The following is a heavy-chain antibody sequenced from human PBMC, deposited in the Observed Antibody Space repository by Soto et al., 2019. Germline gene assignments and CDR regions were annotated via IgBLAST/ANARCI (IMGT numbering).Heavy chain of an antibody. J-gene: IGHJ6*02. CDR2: IGTAGDP. CDR3: ARSLYIHYYGMDV. D-gene: IGHD4-4*01. Sequence: SLRLSCAASGFTFSSYDMHWVRQATGKGLEWVSAIGTAGDPYYPGSVKGRFTISRENAKNSLYLQMNSLRAGDTAVYYCARSLYIHYYGMDVWGQGTTVTVSS. V-gene: IGHV3-13*05. CDR1: GFTFSSYD.